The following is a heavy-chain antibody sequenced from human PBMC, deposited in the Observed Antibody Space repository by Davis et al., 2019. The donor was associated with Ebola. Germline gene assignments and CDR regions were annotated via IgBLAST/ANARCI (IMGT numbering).Heavy chain of an antibody. V-gene: IGHV4-39*01. CDR1: GGSISSYY. Sequence: MPSETLSLTCTVSGGSISSYYWGWIRQPPGKGLEWIGSIYYSGSTYYNPSLKSRVTISVDTSKNQFSLKLSSVTAADTAVYYCARLLGIVVVPAAISYYYGMDVWGQGTTVTVSS. J-gene: IGHJ6*02. CDR2: IYYSGST. CDR3: ARLLGIVVVPAAISYYYGMDV. D-gene: IGHD2-2*03.